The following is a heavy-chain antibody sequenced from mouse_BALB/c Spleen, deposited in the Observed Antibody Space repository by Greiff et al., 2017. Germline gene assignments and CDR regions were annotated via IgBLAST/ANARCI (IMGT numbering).Heavy chain of an antibody. J-gene: IGHJ3*01. V-gene: IGHV5-17*02. CDR3: ARRDGNCAWFAY. D-gene: IGHD2-1*01. CDR2: ISSGNSTI. Sequence: EGLLVESGAGLVQPGGSRKFSCAASGFTFRSFEMHWVRQAPEKGLEWVGYISSGNSTIYYADTVKGRFTISRDNPKNTLFLQMTSLRSEDTAMYYCARRDGNCAWFAYWGQGTLVTVSA. CDR1: GFTFRSFE.